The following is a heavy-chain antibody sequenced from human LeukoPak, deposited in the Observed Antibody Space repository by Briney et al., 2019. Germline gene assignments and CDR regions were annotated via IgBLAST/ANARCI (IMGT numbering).Heavy chain of an antibody. CDR2: INPNSGGT. CDR1: GYTFTGYY. Sequence: GASVKVSCKASGYTFTGYYMHWVRQAPGQGLEWMGWINPNSGGTNYAQKFQGRVTMTRDTSISTAYMELSRLRSDDTAVYYCARDLHILTGIACFDIWGQGTMVTVSS. CDR3: ARDLHILTGIACFDI. J-gene: IGHJ3*02. D-gene: IGHD3-9*01. V-gene: IGHV1-2*02.